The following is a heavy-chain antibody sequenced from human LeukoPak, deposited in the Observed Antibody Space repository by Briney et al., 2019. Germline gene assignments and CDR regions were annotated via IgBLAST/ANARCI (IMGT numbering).Heavy chain of an antibody. CDR1: GFTFSSYG. CDR3: AKEMATTFDY. CDR2: IRYDGSNK. D-gene: IGHD5-24*01. V-gene: IGHV3-30*02. J-gene: IGHJ4*02. Sequence: GGSLRLSCAASGFTFSSYGVHWVRQAPGKGLEWVAFIRYDGSNKYYADSVKGRFTISRDNSKNTLYLQMNSLRAEDTAVYYCAKEMATTFDYWGQGTLVTVSS.